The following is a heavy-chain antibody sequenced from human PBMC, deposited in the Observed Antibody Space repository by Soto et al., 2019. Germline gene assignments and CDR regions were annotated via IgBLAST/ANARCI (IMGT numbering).Heavy chain of an antibody. D-gene: IGHD4-17*01. V-gene: IGHV3-48*03. CDR2: IGSSGSTI. Sequence: VGSLRLSCAASGFTFSSYEMNWVRQAPGKGLEWVSYIGSSGSTIYYADSVKGRFTISRDNAKNSLYLQMNSLRAEDTAVYYCARETVYGMDVWGQGTTVTVSS. CDR1: GFTFSSYE. CDR3: ARETVYGMDV. J-gene: IGHJ6*02.